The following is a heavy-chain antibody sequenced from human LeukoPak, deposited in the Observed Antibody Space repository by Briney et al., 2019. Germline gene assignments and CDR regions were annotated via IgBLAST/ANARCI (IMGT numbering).Heavy chain of an antibody. D-gene: IGHD6-19*01. CDR1: GFTFSKYR. Sequence: GSLRLSCAASGFTFSKYRMLWVRQAPGKGLESVSRINTDGTVTTYADSAKGRFTVSRDNADNTMFLQMNSVRDEDTAVYYCATKQWLAPPPDSWGQGTPVTVSS. CDR3: ATKQWLAPPPDS. J-gene: IGHJ4*02. CDR2: INTDGTVT. V-gene: IGHV3-74*01.